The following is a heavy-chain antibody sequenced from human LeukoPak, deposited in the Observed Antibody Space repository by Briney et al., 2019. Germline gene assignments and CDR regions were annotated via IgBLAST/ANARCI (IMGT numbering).Heavy chain of an antibody. CDR2: ISSVSSTI. CDR1: GFTFSSYS. CDR3: ARDTIDRLADY. J-gene: IGHJ4*02. V-gene: IGHV3-48*01. D-gene: IGHD3-9*01. Sequence: PGGSLRLSCAASGFTFSSYSMNWVRQAPGKGLECVSYISSVSSTIYYADSVQGRFTISRDNAKNSLYLQMNSLRAEDTAVYFCARDTIDRLADYWGQGTLVTVSS.